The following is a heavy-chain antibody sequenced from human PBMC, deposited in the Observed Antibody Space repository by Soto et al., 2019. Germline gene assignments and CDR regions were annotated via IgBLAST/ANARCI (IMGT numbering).Heavy chain of an antibody. V-gene: IGHV3-23*01. CDR1: GFTFSNYA. D-gene: IGHD3-9*01. CDR2: ISGSGAAT. J-gene: IGHJ4*02. CDR3: AKDSYYDILTGYLDY. Sequence: EVQLLESGGGFVQPGGSLRLSCAASGFTFSNYAMSWVRQAPGKGLEWVSAISGSGAATYYADSVKGRFTISRDNSKNPLYLQMNSLSAEDTAVYYCAKDSYYDILTGYLDYWGQGTLVTVSS.